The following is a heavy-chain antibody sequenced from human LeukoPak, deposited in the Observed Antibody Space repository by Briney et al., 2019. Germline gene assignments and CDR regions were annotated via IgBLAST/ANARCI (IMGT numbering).Heavy chain of an antibody. CDR1: GFNFISYW. Sequence: PGGSLRLSCAASGFNFISYWMIWVRQAPGKVLEWVANIKHDGSDKNYVDSVKGRFTISRDNAKNSLYLRMNSLRVDDTAVYYCVREPPHVGMPGPGDYWGQGTLVTVSS. V-gene: IGHV3-7*01. J-gene: IGHJ4*02. D-gene: IGHD2-15*01. CDR2: IKHDGSDK. CDR3: VREPPHVGMPGPGDY.